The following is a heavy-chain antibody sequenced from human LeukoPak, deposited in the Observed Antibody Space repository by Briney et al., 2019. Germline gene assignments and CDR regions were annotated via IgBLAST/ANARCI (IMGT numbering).Heavy chain of an antibody. CDR3: ARDRYSSSWYLMDY. CDR2: IYSGGST. V-gene: IGHV3-53*05. CDR1: GFTVSSNY. D-gene: IGHD6-13*01. J-gene: IGHJ4*02. Sequence: GGSLRLSCAASGFTVSSNYMSWVRQAPGKGLEWVSVIYSGGSTYYADSVKGRFTISRDNSKNTLYLQMNSLRAEDTAVYYCARDRYSSSWYLMDYWGQGTLVTVSS.